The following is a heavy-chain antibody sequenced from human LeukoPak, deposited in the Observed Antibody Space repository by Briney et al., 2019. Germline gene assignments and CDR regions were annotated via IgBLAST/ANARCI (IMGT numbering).Heavy chain of an antibody. D-gene: IGHD2-21*01. V-gene: IGHV3-20*04. J-gene: IGHJ4*02. CDR1: GFTFSSYA. CDR2: INWNGGST. CDR3: ARGLTYCGGDCYYYFDY. Sequence: PGGSLRLSCAASGFTFSSYAMSWVRQAPGKGLEWVSGINWNGGSTGYADSVKGRFTISRDNAKNSLYLQMDSPRAEDTALYYCARGLTYCGGDCYYYFDYWGQGTLVTVSS.